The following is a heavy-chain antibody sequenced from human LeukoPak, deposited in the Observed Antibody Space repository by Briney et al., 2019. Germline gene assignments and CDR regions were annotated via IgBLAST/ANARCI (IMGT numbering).Heavy chain of an antibody. J-gene: IGHJ4*02. CDR1: GGSISRYY. D-gene: IGHD4-23*01. CDR2: IYYSGST. CDR3: ASHGTPNSYFDN. V-gene: IGHV4-59*08. Sequence: SETLSLTCTVSGGSISRYYWSWVRQPPGKGLEWIGYIYYSGSTNYNPSLKSRVTISIDTSKNQFSLKLSSVTAADTAVYYCASHGTPNSYFDNWGQGILVTVSS.